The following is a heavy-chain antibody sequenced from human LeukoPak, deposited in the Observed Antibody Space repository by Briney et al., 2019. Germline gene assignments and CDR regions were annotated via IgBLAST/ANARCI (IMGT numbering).Heavy chain of an antibody. J-gene: IGHJ6*02. V-gene: IGHV1-18*04. D-gene: IGHD6-6*01. Sequence: HGASVKVSCKASGYTFTSYGISWVRQGPGQGLEWMGWISAYNGNTNYAQKLQGRVTMTTDTSTSTAYMELRSLRSDDTAVYYCASGSSSSGYYYGMDVWGQGTTVTVSS. CDR1: GYTFTSYG. CDR3: ASGSSSSGYYYGMDV. CDR2: ISAYNGNT.